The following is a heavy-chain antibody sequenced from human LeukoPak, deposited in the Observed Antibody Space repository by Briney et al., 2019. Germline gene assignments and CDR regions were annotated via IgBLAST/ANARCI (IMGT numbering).Heavy chain of an antibody. J-gene: IGHJ4*02. CDR2: INHSGST. Sequence: SETLSLTCAVYGGSFSGYYWSWIRQPPGKGLEWIGEINHSGSTNYNPSLKSRVTISVDTSKNQFSLKLSSVTAADTAVYYCTRGMAPHFDYWGQGTLVTVSS. V-gene: IGHV4-34*01. CDR3: TRGMAPHFDY. D-gene: IGHD2-8*01. CDR1: GGSFSGYY.